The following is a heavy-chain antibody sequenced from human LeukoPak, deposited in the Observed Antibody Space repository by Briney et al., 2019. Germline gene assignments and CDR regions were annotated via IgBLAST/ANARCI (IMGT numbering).Heavy chain of an antibody. CDR1: GSSFSDYN. CDR3: AKDRLIGGRFGELSD. Sequence: GGSLRLSCAASGSSFSDYNMNWVRQAPGKGLEWISFITSSSNIIFYADSVKGRFTISRDDAKNSLYLQMNSLRAEDTAIYYCAKDRLIGGRFGELSDWGQGTLVSVSS. D-gene: IGHD3-10*01. J-gene: IGHJ4*02. CDR2: ITSSSNII. V-gene: IGHV3-48*04.